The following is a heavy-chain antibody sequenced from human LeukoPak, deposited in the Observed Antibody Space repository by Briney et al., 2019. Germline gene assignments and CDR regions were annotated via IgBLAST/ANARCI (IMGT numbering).Heavy chain of an antibody. Sequence: GGSPRLSCAASGFTFSSYAMSWVRQASGKGLEWVSAISGSGGSTYYADSVKGRFTISRDNSKNTLYLQMNSLRAEDTAVYYCAKESWPGIAAAGHDYWGQGTLVTVSS. D-gene: IGHD6-13*01. V-gene: IGHV3-23*01. CDR1: GFTFSSYA. CDR2: ISGSGGST. J-gene: IGHJ4*02. CDR3: AKESWPGIAAAGHDY.